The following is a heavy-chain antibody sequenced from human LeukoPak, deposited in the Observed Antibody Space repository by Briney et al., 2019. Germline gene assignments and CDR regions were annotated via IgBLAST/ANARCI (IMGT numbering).Heavy chain of an antibody. J-gene: IGHJ4*02. D-gene: IGHD1-26*01. CDR1: GFTSSSYG. CDR3: AKDRVGATRVLNDY. CDR2: ISGSGGST. Sequence: PGRSLRLSCAASGFTSSSYGMSWVRQAPGKGLEWVSAISGSGGSTYYADSVKGRFTISRDNSKNTLYLQMNSLRAEDTAVYYCAKDRVGATRVLNDYWGQGTLVTVSS. V-gene: IGHV3-23*01.